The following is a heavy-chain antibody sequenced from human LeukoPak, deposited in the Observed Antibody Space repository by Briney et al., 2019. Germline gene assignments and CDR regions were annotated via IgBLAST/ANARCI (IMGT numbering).Heavy chain of an antibody. CDR1: GFTFSSYA. CDR2: VFGGGGST. Sequence: GGSLRLSCAASGFTFSSYAMNWVRQAPGRGLEWVSGVFGGGGSTFYADSVKGRFTVSRDNSKNILYLQMNTLRADDTAIYYCAKDRIPDNRWNFDFWGQGTPVTVSS. V-gene: IGHV3-23*01. J-gene: IGHJ4*02. D-gene: IGHD1-1*01. CDR3: AKDRIPDNRWNFDF.